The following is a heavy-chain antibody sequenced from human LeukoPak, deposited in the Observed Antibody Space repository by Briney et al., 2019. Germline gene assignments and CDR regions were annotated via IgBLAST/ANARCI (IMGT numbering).Heavy chain of an antibody. Sequence: PGGSLRLSCAASGFTFSSYGMNWVRQAPGKGLEWVSSISSRSSYIYYADSVKGRFTISRDNAKNSVYLQMNSLRAEDTAVYYCARRRTSTNSYTSWGQGTLVTVSS. CDR1: GFTFSSYG. V-gene: IGHV3-21*01. CDR2: ISSRSSYI. J-gene: IGHJ4*02. D-gene: IGHD3-16*01. CDR3: ARRRTSTNSYTS.